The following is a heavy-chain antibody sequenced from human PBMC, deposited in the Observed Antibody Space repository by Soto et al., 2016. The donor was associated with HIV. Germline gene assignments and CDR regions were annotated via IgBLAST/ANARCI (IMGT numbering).Heavy chain of an antibody. CDR2: IHTTGNT. V-gene: IGHV4-61*02. J-gene: IGHJ6*03. D-gene: IGHD3-22*01. Sequence: QVQLQESGPGLVKPSQTLSLTCTVSDASVNDIDYYWTWVRQPAGRGLEWIGRIHTTGNTNYNPSLKSRVTMSLDTSRNLFSLNLNSVTAADTAIYYCATEPSNCGYGPCYSYLFYYMDVWGKGTXVTVSS. CDR3: ATEPSNCGYGPCYSYLFYYMDV. CDR1: DASVNDIDYY.